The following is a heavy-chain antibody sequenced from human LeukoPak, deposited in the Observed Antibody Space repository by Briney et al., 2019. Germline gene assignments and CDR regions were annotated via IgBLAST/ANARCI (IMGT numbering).Heavy chain of an antibody. CDR3: ARVEFDGIAAAGSLDY. CDR1: GGSIKNYY. D-gene: IGHD6-13*01. V-gene: IGHV4-59*01. Sequence: SETLSLTCTVSGGSIKNYYWSWIRQPPGKGLEWIGYIYYSGSTNYNPSLKSRVTISVDTSKNQFSLKLSSVTDADTAVYYCARVEFDGIAAAGSLDYWGQGTLVTVSS. J-gene: IGHJ4*02. CDR2: IYYSGST.